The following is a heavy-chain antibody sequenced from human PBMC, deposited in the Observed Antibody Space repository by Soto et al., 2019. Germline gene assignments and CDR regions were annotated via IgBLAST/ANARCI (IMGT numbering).Heavy chain of an antibody. Sequence: QVQLVESGGGVVQPGRSLRLSCAASGFTFSSYGMHWVRQAPGKGLEWVAVIWYDGSNKYYADSVKGRFTISRDNSKNTLYLQMNSLRAEDTAVYYCARASTDYSDRVQFDYWGQGTLVTVSS. J-gene: IGHJ4*02. D-gene: IGHD4-17*01. V-gene: IGHV3-33*01. CDR3: ARASTDYSDRVQFDY. CDR1: GFTFSSYG. CDR2: IWYDGSNK.